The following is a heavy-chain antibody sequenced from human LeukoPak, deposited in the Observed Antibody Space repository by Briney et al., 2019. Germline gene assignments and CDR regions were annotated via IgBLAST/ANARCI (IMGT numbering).Heavy chain of an antibody. CDR1: GFPFSVYE. V-gene: IGHV3-48*03. Sequence: GGSLRLSCAVSGFPFSVYEMNWVRQAPGKGVEWFSNIGSSGSNIYYADSVKGRFSISRDNAKSSLYLQMNSLRVEDTAVYYCALLAVASDFDYWGQGALVTVSS. J-gene: IGHJ4*02. CDR3: ALLAVASDFDY. D-gene: IGHD6-19*01. CDR2: IGSSGSNI.